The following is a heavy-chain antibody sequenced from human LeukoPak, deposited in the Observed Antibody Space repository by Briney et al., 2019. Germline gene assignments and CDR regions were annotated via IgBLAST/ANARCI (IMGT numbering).Heavy chain of an antibody. J-gene: IGHJ6*02. D-gene: IGHD5-18*01. CDR2: IRSKTYGGTT. Sequence: GRSLRLSCTVSGFTFGDHAMSWVRQAPGKGLEWVGFIRSKTYGGTTEYAASVKGRFIISRDDSTSIAYLQMNSLKTEDTAVYYCTRGPIQLWLYHGMDVWGQGTTVAVSS. CDR3: TRGPIQLWLYHGMDV. V-gene: IGHV3-49*04. CDR1: GFTFGDHA.